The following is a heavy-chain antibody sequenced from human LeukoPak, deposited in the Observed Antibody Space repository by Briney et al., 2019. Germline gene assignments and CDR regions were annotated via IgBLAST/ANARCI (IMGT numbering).Heavy chain of an antibody. D-gene: IGHD3-22*01. CDR3: AKVSGGYYDSSGYFDY. V-gene: IGHV3-23*01. J-gene: IGHJ4*02. CDR2: ISGSGGST. CDR1: GFTFSSYG. Sequence: GGSLRLSCAASGFTFSSYGMPWVRQAPGKGLEWVSAISGSGGSTYYADSVKGRFTISRDNSKNTLYLQMNSLRAEDTAVYYCAKVSGGYYDSSGYFDYWGQGTLVTVSS.